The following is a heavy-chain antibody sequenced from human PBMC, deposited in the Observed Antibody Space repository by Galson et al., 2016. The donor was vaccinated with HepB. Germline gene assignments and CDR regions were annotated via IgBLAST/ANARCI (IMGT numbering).Heavy chain of an antibody. V-gene: IGHV4-39*01. CDR3: ATYSSDWVPQWGYFDY. D-gene: IGHD6-19*01. CDR1: SGSITSSNYY. Sequence: SETLSLTCTVSSGSITSSNYYWGWIRQPPGKGLEWIGNIYYTGSTYYNPSLKSRLTMSVDTSKNQFSLKLNSVTAADTAVYYCATYSSDWVPQWGYFDYWGPGTLVTVSS. CDR2: IYYTGST. J-gene: IGHJ4*02.